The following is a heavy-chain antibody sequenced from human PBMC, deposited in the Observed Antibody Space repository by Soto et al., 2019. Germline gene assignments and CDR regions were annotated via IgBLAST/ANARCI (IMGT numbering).Heavy chain of an antibody. D-gene: IGHD2-2*01. V-gene: IGHV1-69*13. CDR1: GGTFSSYA. Sequence: ASVKVSCKASGGTFSSYAISCVRQAPGQGLEWMGGIIPIFGTANYAQKFQGRVTITADESTSTAYMELSSLRSEDTAVYYCARESRSTSPFDYWGQGTLVTVPQ. CDR3: ARESRSTSPFDY. CDR2: IIPIFGTA. J-gene: IGHJ4*02.